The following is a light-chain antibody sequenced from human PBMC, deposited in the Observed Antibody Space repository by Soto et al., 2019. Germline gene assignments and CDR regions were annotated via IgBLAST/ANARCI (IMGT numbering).Light chain of an antibody. CDR2: AAS. CDR3: QQSYSSPQMYT. J-gene: IGKJ2*01. CDR1: QRLSNS. V-gene: IGKV1-39*01. Sequence: DIQMTQSPSSLSASVGDRVTITCRASQRLSNSLNWYEQKPGKAPDLLIYAASNLQSGVPSRFSGSGSGTDFTLTISSLQPEDVATYYCQQSYSSPQMYTFGQGTKLEIK.